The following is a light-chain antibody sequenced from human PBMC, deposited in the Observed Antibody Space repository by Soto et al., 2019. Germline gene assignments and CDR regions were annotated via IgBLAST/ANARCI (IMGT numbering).Light chain of an antibody. CDR3: QQANSFPLT. Sequence: DLQMTQSPSSVSASVGDRVTITCRASQGINNWLAWYQQKPGEAPKLLIYAASSLQSGVPSRFSGSGSGTDFTLTINSLQPEDFATYCCQQANSFPLTFGGGTKVEIK. CDR1: QGINNW. V-gene: IGKV1-12*01. CDR2: AAS. J-gene: IGKJ4*01.